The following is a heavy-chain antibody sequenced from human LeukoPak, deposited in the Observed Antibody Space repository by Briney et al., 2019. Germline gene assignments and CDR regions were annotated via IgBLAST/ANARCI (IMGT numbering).Heavy chain of an antibody. D-gene: IGHD1-26*01. J-gene: IGHJ3*02. CDR2: IYYSGST. CDR1: GGSISSSSYY. V-gene: IGHV4-39*01. Sequence: PSETLSLTCTVSGGSISSSSYYWGWIRQPPGKGLEWIGSIYYSGSTYYSPSLKSRVTISVDTSKNQFSLKLSSVIAADTAVYYCARPDSGGYYSYNDAFDIWGQGTMVTVSS. CDR3: ARPDSGGYYSYNDAFDI.